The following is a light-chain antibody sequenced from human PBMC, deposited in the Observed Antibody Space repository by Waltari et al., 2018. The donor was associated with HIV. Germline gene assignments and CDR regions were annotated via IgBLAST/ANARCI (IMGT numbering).Light chain of an antibody. V-gene: IGKV4-1*01. CDR1: RTILFSSDNRNY. CDR3: QQYFRIPPT. CDR2: WAS. Sequence: IVMTQSPASLPVSLGEGATLNCPSSRTILFSSDNRNYLAWYQQKPRQPPKLLISWASTRESGVPDRFSGSGSGTDFTLTITRLQAEDVAVYHCQQYFRIPPTFGGGTKVEIK. J-gene: IGKJ4*01.